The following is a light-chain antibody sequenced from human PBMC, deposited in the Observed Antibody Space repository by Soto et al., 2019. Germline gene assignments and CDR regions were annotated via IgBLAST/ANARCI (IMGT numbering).Light chain of an antibody. J-gene: IGLJ1*01. CDR1: SSNIGSYS. V-gene: IGLV1-47*01. CDR3: SLYTSENTDV. CDR2: GNN. Sequence: QSVLTQPPSASGTPGQRVTISCSGSSSNIGSYSVYWCRQLPGTAPKLLIYGNNQRPSGVPDRFSGSRSGTPASLAISGLRSEDEADYYCSLYTSENTDVFGTGTKVTVL.